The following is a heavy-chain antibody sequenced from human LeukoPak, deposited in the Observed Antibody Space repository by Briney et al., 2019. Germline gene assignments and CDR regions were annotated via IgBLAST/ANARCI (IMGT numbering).Heavy chain of an antibody. CDR3: ARDHYDSSGYYHVGYFDY. D-gene: IGHD3-22*01. CDR2: IKQDGSEK. J-gene: IGHJ4*02. V-gene: IGHV3-7*01. Sequence: PGGSLRLSCAASGFTFSSYWMSWVRQAPGKGLEWVANIKQDGSEKYYVDSVKGRFTISRDNAKNSLYLQMNSLRAEDTAVYYCARDHYDSSGYYHVGYFDYWGQGTLVTVSS. CDR1: GFTFSSYW.